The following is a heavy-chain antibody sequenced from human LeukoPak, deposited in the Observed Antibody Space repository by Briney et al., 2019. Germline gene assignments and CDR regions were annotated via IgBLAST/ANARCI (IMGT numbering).Heavy chain of an antibody. V-gene: IGHV1-2*02. CDR3: ARDPTVTRHDY. D-gene: IGHD4-17*01. CDR2: INPNSGGT. CDR1: GYAFTGYY. Sequence: ASVKVSCKASGYAFTGYYLHWVRQAPGQGLEWMGWINPNSGGTNYPQKFQGRVTMTRDTSISTAYMELSRLRSDDTAVYYCARDPTVTRHDYWGQGTLVSVSS. J-gene: IGHJ4*02.